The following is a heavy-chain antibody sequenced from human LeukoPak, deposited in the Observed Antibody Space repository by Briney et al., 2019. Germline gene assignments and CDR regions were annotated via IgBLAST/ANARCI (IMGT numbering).Heavy chain of an antibody. CDR1: GFTFDDYA. V-gene: IGHV3-9*01. CDR3: AGDAVTSGSYYRYFDY. D-gene: IGHD1-26*01. J-gene: IGHJ4*02. CDR2: ISWNSGSI. Sequence: GRSLRLSCAASGFTFDDYAMHWVRQAPGKGLEWVSGISWNSGSIGYADSVKGRFTISRDNSKNTLYLQMNSLRAEDTAVYYCAGDAVTSGSYYRYFDYWGQGTLVTVSS.